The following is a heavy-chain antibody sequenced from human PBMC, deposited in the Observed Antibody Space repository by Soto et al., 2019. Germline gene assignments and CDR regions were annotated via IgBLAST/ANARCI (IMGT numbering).Heavy chain of an antibody. CDR3: ARGDFWSGYNFYYYYYGMDV. J-gene: IGHJ6*02. CDR2: INPNSGGT. CDR1: GYTFTGYY. V-gene: IGHV1-2*02. D-gene: IGHD3-3*01. Sequence: ASVKVSCKASGYTFTGYYMHWVRQAPGQGLEWMGWINPNSGGTNYAQKFRGRVTMTRDTSISTAYMELSRLRSDDTAVYYCARGDFWSGYNFYYYYYGMDVWGQGTTVTVSS.